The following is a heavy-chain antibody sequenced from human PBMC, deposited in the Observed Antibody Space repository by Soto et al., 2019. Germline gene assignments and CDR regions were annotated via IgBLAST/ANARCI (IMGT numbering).Heavy chain of an antibody. J-gene: IGHJ6*03. Sequence: ASVKVSCKASGYTFISYGISWVRQAPGQGLEWMGWISAYNGKTNYAQKLQGRVTMTTDTSTSTAYMELRSLRSDDTAVYYCARTTDYYYYMDVWGKGTTVTVSS. D-gene: IGHD1-1*01. CDR3: ARTTDYYYYMDV. V-gene: IGHV1-18*01. CDR1: GYTFISYG. CDR2: ISAYNGKT.